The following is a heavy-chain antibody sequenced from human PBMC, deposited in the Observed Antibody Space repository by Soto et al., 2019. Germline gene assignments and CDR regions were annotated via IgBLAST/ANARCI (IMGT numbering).Heavy chain of an antibody. Sequence: QVQLQESGPGLVKPSQTLSLTCTVSGGSISSGGYYWSWIRQHPGKGLEWIGYIYYSGRNYYNPSLKSRVTISVDTSKNQFSRKLSSVTAADTAVYYCARAPTMVRGVIDWFDPWGQGTLVTVSS. CDR3: ARAPTMVRGVIDWFDP. CDR2: IYYSGRN. J-gene: IGHJ5*02. D-gene: IGHD3-10*01. V-gene: IGHV4-31*03. CDR1: GGSISSGGYY.